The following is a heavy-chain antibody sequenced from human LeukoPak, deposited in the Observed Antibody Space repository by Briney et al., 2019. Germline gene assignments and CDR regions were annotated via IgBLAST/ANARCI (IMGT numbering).Heavy chain of an antibody. CDR1: GGSISSSSYY. CDR2: IYYSGST. V-gene: IGHV4-39*07. CDR3: ARDSDRSGYDFDNWFDP. D-gene: IGHD5-12*01. Sequence: SETLSLTCTVSGGSISSSSYYWGWIRQPPGKGLEWIGSIYYSGSTYYNPSLKSRVTISVDTSKNQFSLKLSSVTAADTAVYYCARDSDRSGYDFDNWFDPWGQGTLVTVSS. J-gene: IGHJ5*02.